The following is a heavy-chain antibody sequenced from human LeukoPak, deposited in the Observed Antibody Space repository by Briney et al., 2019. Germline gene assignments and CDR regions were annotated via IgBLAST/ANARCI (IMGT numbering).Heavy chain of an antibody. CDR1: GYAFTASY. CDR3: ARDESGSYTY. J-gene: IGHJ4*02. CDR2: INPNSGGT. D-gene: IGHD1-26*01. Sequence: ASVKVSCKASGYAFTASYMHWVRQAPGQGLEWMGLINPNSGGTNYAQKFQGRVTITRDTSISTAYMELSRLTSDDTAVYYCARDESGSYTYWGQGTLVTVSS. V-gene: IGHV1-2*02.